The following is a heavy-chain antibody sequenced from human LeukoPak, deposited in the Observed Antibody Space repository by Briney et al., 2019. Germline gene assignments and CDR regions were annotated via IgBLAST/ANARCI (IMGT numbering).Heavy chain of an antibody. CDR2: IDYSGNA. J-gene: IGHJ4*02. CDR3: ASKSTDHGELRFDY. V-gene: IGHV4-59*01. D-gene: IGHD4-17*01. CDR1: GGSLSSYY. Sequence: SETLSLTCTVSGGSLSSYYWSWIRQPPGKGLEWLGYIDYSGNANYNPSLKSRVIISVDTSKNQFSLKVNSVTAADTGVYYCASKSTDHGELRFDYWGQGTLVTVSS.